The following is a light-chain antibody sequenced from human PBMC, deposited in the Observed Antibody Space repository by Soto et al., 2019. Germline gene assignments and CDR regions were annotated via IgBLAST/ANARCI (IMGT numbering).Light chain of an antibody. J-gene: IGLJ1*01. Sequence: QSALTQPASVSGSPGQSITISCTGTSSDIGHYKYVSWYQQHPGKAPKLLIYDVSNRPSGISDRFSGSKSGNTAFLIIFGLQAEDEADYHCTSYTSSSTYVFGTGTKVTVL. CDR1: SSDIGHYKY. V-gene: IGLV2-14*03. CDR2: DVS. CDR3: TSYTSSSTYV.